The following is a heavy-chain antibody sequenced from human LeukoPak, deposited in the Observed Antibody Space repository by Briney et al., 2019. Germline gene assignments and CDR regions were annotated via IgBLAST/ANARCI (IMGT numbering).Heavy chain of an antibody. V-gene: IGHV3-33*01. J-gene: IGHJ4*02. CDR1: GFTFSSYG. D-gene: IGHD3-3*01. Sequence: GGSLRLSCAASGFTFSSYGMHWVRQAPGKGLGWVAIIWYDGSDKYYADSVKGRFTISRDNTKNTLYLQMNSLRAEDTAVYYCARDDAALRIFDYWGQGTLVTVSS. CDR3: ARDDAALRIFDY. CDR2: IWYDGSDK.